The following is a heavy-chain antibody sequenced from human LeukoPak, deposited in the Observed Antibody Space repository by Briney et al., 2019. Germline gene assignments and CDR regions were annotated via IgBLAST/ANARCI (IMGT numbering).Heavy chain of an antibody. CDR3: AKDGISRGSGSYYDK. D-gene: IGHD3-10*01. Sequence: PGRSLRLSCAASGFTFSNYAMHWVRRAPDKGLEWVAITSHDGRKNNYADSVKGRFTISRDSSENTVYLQMNSLRAEDTAVYYCAKDGISRGSGSYYDKWGQGTLVAVSS. V-gene: IGHV3-30*18. J-gene: IGHJ4*02. CDR2: TSHDGRKN. CDR1: GFTFSNYA.